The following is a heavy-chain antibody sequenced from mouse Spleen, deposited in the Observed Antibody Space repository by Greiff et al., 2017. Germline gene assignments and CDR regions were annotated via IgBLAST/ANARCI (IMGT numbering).Heavy chain of an antibody. CDR3: ARGGITTATYFDV. D-gene: IGHD1-2*01. CDR1: GYTFTSYW. J-gene: IGHJ1*01. V-gene: IGHV1-50*01. CDR2: IDPSDSYT. Sequence: QVQLQQPGAELVKPGASVKLSCKASGYTFTSYWMQWVKQRPGQGLEWIGEIDPSDSYTNYNQKFKGKATLTVDTSSSTAYMQLSSLTSEDSAVYYCARGGITTATYFDVWGAGTTVTVSS.